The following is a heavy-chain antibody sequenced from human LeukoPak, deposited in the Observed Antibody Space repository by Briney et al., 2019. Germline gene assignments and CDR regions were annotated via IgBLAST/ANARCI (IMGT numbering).Heavy chain of an antibody. CDR2: ITSSSIYI. CDR1: GFTFSSYS. V-gene: IGHV3-21*01. D-gene: IGHD7-27*01. Sequence: GSLPLSSAASGFTFSSYSMNWARPAPGKGLEWVSSITSSSIYIYYADSVKGRFTISRDNAKNSLYLQMNSLRAEDTAVYYCASAVNWGYYYGMDVWGQGTTVTVSS. CDR3: ASAVNWGYYYGMDV. J-gene: IGHJ6*02.